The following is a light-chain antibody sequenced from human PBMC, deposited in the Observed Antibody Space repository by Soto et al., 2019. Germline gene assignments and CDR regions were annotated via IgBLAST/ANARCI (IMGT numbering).Light chain of an antibody. Sequence: EIVLTQSPGTLSLSPGERATLSCRASQSVSSSYLAWYQQKPGQAPRLLIYGASNRATGIPDRFSGSGSGTDFTLTISSLEPEDFAVYYCQQYGSSRITFGQGTRLEIK. J-gene: IGKJ5*01. CDR3: QQYGSSRIT. CDR1: QSVSSSY. V-gene: IGKV3-20*01. CDR2: GAS.